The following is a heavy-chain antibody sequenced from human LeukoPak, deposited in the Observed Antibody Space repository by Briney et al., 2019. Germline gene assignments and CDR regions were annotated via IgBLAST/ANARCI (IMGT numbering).Heavy chain of an antibody. Sequence: SETLSLTCTVSGGSISSGDYYWGWIRQPPGKGLEWIGYIYYSGSTYYNPSLKSRVTISVDTSKNQFSLKLSSVTAADTAVYYCARDRRLEALDYWGQGTLVTVSS. CDR3: ARDRRLEALDY. D-gene: IGHD1-1*01. CDR1: GGSISSGDYY. V-gene: IGHV4-30-4*01. J-gene: IGHJ4*02. CDR2: IYYSGST.